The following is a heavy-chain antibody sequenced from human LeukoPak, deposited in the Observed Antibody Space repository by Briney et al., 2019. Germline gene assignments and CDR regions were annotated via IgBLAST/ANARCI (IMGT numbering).Heavy chain of an antibody. CDR1: GFTFSSYV. CDR3: VKDRYSSGWYVGDN. D-gene: IGHD6-19*01. J-gene: IGHJ4*02. CDR2: IWYGGSNK. V-gene: IGHV3-33*06. Sequence: GRSLRLSCAASGFTFSSYVMHWVRQAPGKGLEWVTVIWYGGSNKYYADSVKGRFTISRDNSKNTLYLQMNSLRAEDTAVYYCVKDRYSSGWYVGDNWGQGTLVTVSS.